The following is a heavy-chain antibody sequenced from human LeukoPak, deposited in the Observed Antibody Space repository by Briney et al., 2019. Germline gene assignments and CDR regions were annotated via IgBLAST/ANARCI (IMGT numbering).Heavy chain of an antibody. CDR3: ARGKYYFDY. J-gene: IGHJ4*02. CDR2: IYYSGST. CDR1: GGSISSSSYY. Sequence: PSETLSLTCTVSGGSISSSSYYWGWIRQPPGKGLEWIGSIYYSGSTYYNPSLKSRVTISVDTSKNQFSLKLSSVTAADTAVYCCARGKYYFDYWGQGTLVTVSS. V-gene: IGHV4-39*01.